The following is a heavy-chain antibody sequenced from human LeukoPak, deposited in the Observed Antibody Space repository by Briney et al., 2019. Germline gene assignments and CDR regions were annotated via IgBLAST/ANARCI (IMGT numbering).Heavy chain of an antibody. CDR1: GFTFRSHA. CDR3: AKEWSGSYPDAFDI. D-gene: IGHD1-26*01. Sequence: GGSLRLSCAASGFTFRSHAMHWVRQTPGKGLEWVAHIWFDGSNKYFADSVKGRFTISRDNSKNTLYLQMNSLRAEDTAVYYCAKEWSGSYPDAFDIWGQGTMVTVSS. J-gene: IGHJ3*02. V-gene: IGHV3-33*06. CDR2: IWFDGSNK.